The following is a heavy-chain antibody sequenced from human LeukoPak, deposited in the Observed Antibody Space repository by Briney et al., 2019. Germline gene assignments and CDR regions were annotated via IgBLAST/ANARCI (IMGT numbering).Heavy chain of an antibody. V-gene: IGHV4-4*09. Sequence: SETLSLTCTVSGGSISSYYWSWIRQPPGKGLEWIGYIYTSGSTNYNPSLKSRVTISVDTSKNQFSLKLSSVTAADTAVYYCARQGFAYYGDYASPFPFDYWGQGTLVTVSS. CDR3: ARQGFAYYGDYASPFPFDY. D-gene: IGHD4-17*01. J-gene: IGHJ4*02. CDR1: GGSISSYY. CDR2: IYTSGST.